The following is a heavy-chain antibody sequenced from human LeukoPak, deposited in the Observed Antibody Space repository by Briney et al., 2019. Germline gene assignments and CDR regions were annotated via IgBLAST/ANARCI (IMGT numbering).Heavy chain of an antibody. Sequence: PGVSLRLSCSGSGFAVSSYAMHWVRQAPGKGLEYVSGITSNGITTYHADSVKGRFTISRDNSKNTLYFQMTSLRAEDTAVYYCVKVSATVGATYFDFWGQGTLVTVSS. D-gene: IGHD1-26*01. CDR2: ITSNGITT. CDR3: VKVSATVGATYFDF. CDR1: GFAVSSYA. V-gene: IGHV3-64D*06. J-gene: IGHJ4*02.